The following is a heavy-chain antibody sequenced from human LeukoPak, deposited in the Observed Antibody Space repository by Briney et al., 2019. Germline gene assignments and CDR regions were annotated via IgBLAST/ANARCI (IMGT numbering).Heavy chain of an antibody. CDR1: GFTFSSYW. CDR2: INSDGSST. D-gene: IGHD3-10*01. CDR3: ARDRAMVRGVIEN. V-gene: IGHV3-74*01. J-gene: IGHJ4*02. Sequence: GGSLRLSCAASGFTFSSYWMHWVRQAPGKGLVWVSRINSDGSSTSYADSVKGRFTISRDNAKNTLYLQTNSLRAEDTAVYYCARDRAMVRGVIENWGQGTLVTVSS.